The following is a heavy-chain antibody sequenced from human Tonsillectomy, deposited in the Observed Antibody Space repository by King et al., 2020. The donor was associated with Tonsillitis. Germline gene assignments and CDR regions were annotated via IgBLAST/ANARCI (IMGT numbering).Heavy chain of an antibody. CDR2: ILHSGSS. CDR3: ARARDSGRNADYVFDV. CDR1: GGSLSSGGYS. Sequence: QLQESASRLVKPSQTLSLTCAVSGGSLSSGGYSWSWIRQPPGKGLEWIGYILHSGSSYSNPSLKSRVTISVDRSKNQFSLKLSSVTAADTAVYYCARARDSGRNADYVFDVWGQGTTVTVSS. V-gene: IGHV4-30-2*01. D-gene: IGHD4-23*01. J-gene: IGHJ6*02.